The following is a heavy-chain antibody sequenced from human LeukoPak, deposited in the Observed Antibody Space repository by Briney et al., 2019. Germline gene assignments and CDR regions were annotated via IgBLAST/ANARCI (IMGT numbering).Heavy chain of an antibody. CDR3: ARDQDVAAAGTWGSIDY. D-gene: IGHD6-13*01. V-gene: IGHV3-33*01. CDR2: IWYDGSNK. CDR1: GITFNTYA. J-gene: IGHJ4*02. Sequence: GGSLRLSCVASGITFNTYAMHWVRQAPGKGLDWVAVIWYDGSNKYYADSVKGRFTISRDNSKNTLYLQMNSLRAEDTAVYYCARDQDVAAAGTWGSIDYWGQGTLVTVSS.